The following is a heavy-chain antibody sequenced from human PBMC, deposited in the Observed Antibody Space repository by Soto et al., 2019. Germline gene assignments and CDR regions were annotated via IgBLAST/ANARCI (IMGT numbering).Heavy chain of an antibody. CDR1: GLSSSPSGVG. CDR2: TYWDNDN. Sequence: SGPNAGEPSQTLTLTFSFSGLSSSPSGVGVGWIRQPPGKALEWLAFTYWDNDNRYNPSLKSRLTVAKDASKSLVVLLMTNMDPVDTATYYCAHRRGGYNWDDGYFDCWGQGTLVTVSS. V-gene: IGHV2-5*02. D-gene: IGHD1-20*01. CDR3: AHRRGGYNWDDGYFDC. J-gene: IGHJ4*02.